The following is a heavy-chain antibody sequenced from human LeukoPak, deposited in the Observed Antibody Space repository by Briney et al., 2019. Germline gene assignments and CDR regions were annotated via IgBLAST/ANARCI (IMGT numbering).Heavy chain of an antibody. D-gene: IGHD4/OR15-4a*01. CDR2: ISAYNGNT. V-gene: IGHV1-18*01. CDR3: ARVVSMVPFDP. Sequence: ASVKVSCKASGYTFTSYGLSWMRQAPGQGLEWMGWISAYNGNTNYAQKFQGRVTMTTDTSTSTAYMELRSLRSDDTAVYYCARVVSMVPFDPWGQGTLVTVSS. CDR1: GYTFTSYG. J-gene: IGHJ5*02.